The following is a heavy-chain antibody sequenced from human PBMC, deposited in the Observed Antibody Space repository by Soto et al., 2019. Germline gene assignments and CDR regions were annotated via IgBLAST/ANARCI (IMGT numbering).Heavy chain of an antibody. V-gene: IGHV3-73*02. CDR3: TSSFVVVTAIAAS. Sequence: EVQLVESGGGFVQPGGSLKLSCAASGFTFRDSTMHWVRQASGKGLEWVGRIRNKANSYATAYAASVKGRFTVSRDDSKNTAYLQMNGLKTEDTAVYYCTSSFVVVTAIAASWGQGTLVTVSS. CDR2: IRNKANSYAT. J-gene: IGHJ5*02. CDR1: GFTFRDST. D-gene: IGHD2-21*02.